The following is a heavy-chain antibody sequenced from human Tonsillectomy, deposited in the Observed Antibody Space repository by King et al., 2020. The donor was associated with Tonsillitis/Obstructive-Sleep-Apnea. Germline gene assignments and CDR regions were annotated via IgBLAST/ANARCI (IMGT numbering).Heavy chain of an antibody. Sequence: VQLVESGGGVVQPGRSLRLSCAASNFHFSAHAMHWVRQAPGKGLEWVALMSFDGTNENYADSVKGQFTISRDNSKNTLFLQMNSLRVEDTAVYFCARGKYSNYGHSAFDLWGPGTMVTVSS. CDR3: ARGKYSNYGHSAFDL. V-gene: IGHV3-30*01. CDR1: NFHFSAHA. CDR2: MSFDGTNE. J-gene: IGHJ3*01. D-gene: IGHD4-11*01.